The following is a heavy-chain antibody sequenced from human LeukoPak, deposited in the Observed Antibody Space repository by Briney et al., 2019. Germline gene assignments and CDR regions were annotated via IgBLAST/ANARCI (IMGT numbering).Heavy chain of an antibody. J-gene: IGHJ4*02. Sequence: PGGSLRLSCTVSGFMFSRFWMSWVRQAPGKGLEWVANVNQDGSEKYYVDSVKGRFTISRDNAKKSLYLQMNSLRAEDTAVYYCVRVDLWSGSYYWGQGTLVTVSS. CDR1: GFMFSRFW. CDR2: VNQDGSEK. V-gene: IGHV3-7*01. CDR3: VRVDLWSGSYY. D-gene: IGHD3-3*01.